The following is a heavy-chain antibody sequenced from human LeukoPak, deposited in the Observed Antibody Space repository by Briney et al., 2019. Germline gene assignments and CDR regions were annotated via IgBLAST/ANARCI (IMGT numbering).Heavy chain of an antibody. CDR2: INHSGST. V-gene: IGHV4-34*01. D-gene: IGHD2-21*01. CDR3: ATHGSGRGRGVEIGD. J-gene: IGHJ4*02. CDR1: GGSFSGYY. Sequence: SETLSLTCAVYGGSFSGYYWSWIRQPPGKGLEWIGEINHSGSTNYNPSLKSRVTISVDTSKNQFSLKLSSVTAADTAVYYCATHGSGRGRGVEIGDWSQGTVVIVYS.